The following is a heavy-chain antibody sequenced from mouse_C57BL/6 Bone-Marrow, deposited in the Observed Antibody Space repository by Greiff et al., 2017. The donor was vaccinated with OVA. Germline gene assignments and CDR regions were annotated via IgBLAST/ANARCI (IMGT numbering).Heavy chain of an antibody. CDR2: IHPNSGST. CDR1: GYTFTSYW. CDR3: ARGPLLRYLYAMDY. J-gene: IGHJ4*01. D-gene: IGHD1-1*01. Sequence: QVQLQQPGAELVKPGASVKLSCKASGYTFTSYWMHWVKQRPGQGLEWIGMIHPNSGSTNYNEKFKSKATLTVDKSSSTAYMQLSSLTSEDSAVYYCARGPLLRYLYAMDYWGQGTSVTVSS. V-gene: IGHV1-64*01.